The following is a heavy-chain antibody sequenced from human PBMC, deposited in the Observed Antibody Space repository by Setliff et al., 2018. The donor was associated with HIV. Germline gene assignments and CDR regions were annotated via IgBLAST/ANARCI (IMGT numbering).Heavy chain of an antibody. CDR3: AGSYGSSWFGPFDY. CDR1: GASISSSSNS. CDR2: LYSSGRT. V-gene: IGHV4-39*01. Sequence: SETLSLTCSVSGASISSSSNSWGWIRQPPGKGLEWIGSLYSSGRTYYKPSLKSRVNISVDASRNQFSLRLDSLTAADTAIYYCAGSYGSSWFGPFDYWGQGTLVTVSS. D-gene: IGHD6-13*01. J-gene: IGHJ4*02.